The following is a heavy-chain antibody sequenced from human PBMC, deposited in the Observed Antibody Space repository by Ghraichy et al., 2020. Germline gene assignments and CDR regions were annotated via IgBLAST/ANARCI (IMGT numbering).Heavy chain of an antibody. V-gene: IGHV4-39*01. CDR3: ARSPRGLLLLDY. CDR2: IYYSGST. CDR1: GGSISSSSYY. Sequence: SETLSLTCTVSGGSISSSSYYWGWIRQPPGKGLEWIGSIYYSGSTYYNPSLKSRVTISVDTSKNQFSLKLSSVTAADTAVYYCARSPRGLLLLDYWGQGTLVTVSS. J-gene: IGHJ4*02. D-gene: IGHD2-15*01.